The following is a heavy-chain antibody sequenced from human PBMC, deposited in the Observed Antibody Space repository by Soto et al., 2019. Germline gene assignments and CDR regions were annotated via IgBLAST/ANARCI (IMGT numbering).Heavy chain of an antibody. Sequence: QVQLVQSGAEVKKPGASVKVSCKASGYTFTSYAMHWVRQAPGQRLEWMGWINAGNGNTKYSQKFQGRVTITRETSASTADMELSSLISEDTAVYYCARDATVTTDWIGPLDYWGQGTLVTVSS. J-gene: IGHJ4*02. CDR2: INAGNGNT. CDR1: GYTFTSYA. CDR3: ARDATVTTDWIGPLDY. D-gene: IGHD4-17*01. V-gene: IGHV1-3*01.